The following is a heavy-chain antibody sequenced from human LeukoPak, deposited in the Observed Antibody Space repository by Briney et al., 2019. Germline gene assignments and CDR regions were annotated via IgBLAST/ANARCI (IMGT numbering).Heavy chain of an antibody. V-gene: IGHV4-59*12. CDR1: GGSISGYY. J-gene: IGHJ4*02. Sequence: SETLSLTCTVSGGSISGYYWSWIRQPPGKGLEWIGFIHDSGNTYYNASLKSRVTISVDTSKNQFSLKLSSVTAADTAVYYCARDRGIFGALDYWGQGTLVTVSS. CDR3: ARDRGIFGALDY. CDR2: IHDSGNT. D-gene: IGHD3-3*02.